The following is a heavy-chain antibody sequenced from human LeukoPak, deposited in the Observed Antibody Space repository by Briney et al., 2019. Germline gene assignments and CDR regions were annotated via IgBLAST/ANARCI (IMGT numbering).Heavy chain of an antibody. CDR1: GYTFTSYY. CDR3: AVPLATAYLDY. CDR2: INPSGGST. Sequence: ASVKVSCKASGYTFTSYYMHWVRQAPGQGLEWMGIINPSGGSTSYAQKFQGRVTMTRDMSTSTVYLELSSLRSEDTAVFYCAVPLATAYLDYWGQGTLVTVSS. V-gene: IGHV1-46*01. D-gene: IGHD6-13*01. J-gene: IGHJ4*02.